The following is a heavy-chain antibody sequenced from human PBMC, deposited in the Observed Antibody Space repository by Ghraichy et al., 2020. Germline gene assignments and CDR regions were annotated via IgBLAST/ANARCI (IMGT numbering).Heavy chain of an antibody. CDR1: GFTFDDYA. V-gene: IGHV3-43*02. D-gene: IGHD3-10*01. CDR2: ISGDGDST. J-gene: IGHJ4*02. Sequence: GGSLRLSSAASGFTFDDYAMHWVRQTTGKGLEWVSLISGDGDSTYYADSVKGRFTISRDNSKNSLYLQMNSLRTEDAALYYCAKGRNYYGSGSYVDFWGQGTLVTVSS. CDR3: AKGRNYYGSGSYVDF.